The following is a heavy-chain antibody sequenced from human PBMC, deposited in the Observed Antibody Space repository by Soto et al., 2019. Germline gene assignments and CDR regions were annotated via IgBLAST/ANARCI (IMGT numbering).Heavy chain of an antibody. CDR1: GYTFTSYD. Sequence: ASVKVSCKGSGYTFTSYDINWVRQATGQGLEWMGWMNPNSGNTGYAQKFQGRVTMTRNTSISTAYMDLSSLRSEDTAVYYCARDPXRYCSSTSCLGLYGMDVWGQGTTVTVSS. CDR3: ARDPXRYCSSTSCLGLYGMDV. CDR2: MNPNSGNT. D-gene: IGHD2-2*01. J-gene: IGHJ6*02. V-gene: IGHV1-8*01.